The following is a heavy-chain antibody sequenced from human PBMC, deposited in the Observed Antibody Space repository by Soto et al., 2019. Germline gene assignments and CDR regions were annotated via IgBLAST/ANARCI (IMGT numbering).Heavy chain of an antibody. CDR3: ARVRGTMVRGGGYYYGMDV. D-gene: IGHD3-10*01. CDR1: GYTFTSYG. V-gene: IGHV1-18*04. J-gene: IGHJ6*02. Sequence: EASVKVSCKASGYTFTSYGISWVRQAPGQGLEWMGWISAYNGNTNYAQKLQGRVTMTTDTSTSTAYMELRSLRSDDTAVYYCARVRGTMVRGGGYYYGMDVWGQGTTVTVSS. CDR2: ISAYNGNT.